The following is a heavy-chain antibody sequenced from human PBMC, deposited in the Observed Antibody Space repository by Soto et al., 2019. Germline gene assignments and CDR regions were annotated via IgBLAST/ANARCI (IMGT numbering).Heavy chain of an antibody. D-gene: IGHD4-4*01. V-gene: IGHV4-34*01. CDR3: ARAMTTVTINWFDP. J-gene: IGHJ5*02. Sequence: PSETLSLTCAVYGGSFSGYYWSWIRQPPGKGLEWIGDINHSGSTNYNPSLKSRVTISVDTSKNQFSLKLSSVTAADTAVYYCARAMTTVTINWFDPWGQGTLVTVSS. CDR1: GGSFSGYY. CDR2: INHSGST.